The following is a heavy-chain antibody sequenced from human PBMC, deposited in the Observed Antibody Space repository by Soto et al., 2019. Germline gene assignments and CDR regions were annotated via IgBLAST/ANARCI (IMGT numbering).Heavy chain of an antibody. J-gene: IGHJ4*02. CDR3: ARNRPETKYGY. CDR2: IYSVGST. CDR1: GVTVSNNY. D-gene: IGHD4-17*01. Sequence: EVQLVESGGGLVQPGASLRLSCAASGVTVSNNYMSWVRQAPGKGLEWVSVIYSVGSTSYADSVKGRFTISRDNSKNMVYLQMNSLRAEDTAMYYCARNRPETKYGYWGQGTLVTVSS. V-gene: IGHV3-66*01.